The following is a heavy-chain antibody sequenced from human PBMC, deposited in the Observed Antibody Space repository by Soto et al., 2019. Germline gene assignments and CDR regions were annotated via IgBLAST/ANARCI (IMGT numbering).Heavy chain of an antibody. Sequence: GGSLRLSCAASGFTFDTNGMTWVRQAPGKGLEWVSAISAAGGTTYYADPVKGRFTISRDNSKNMLYLQMNSLRAEDTAVYYCAKVPRDFDLLLELDYFDYWGQGPPVTLSS. V-gene: IGHV3-23*01. D-gene: IGHD3-9*01. J-gene: IGHJ4*02. CDR1: GFTFDTNG. CDR2: ISAAGGTT. CDR3: AKVPRDFDLLLELDYFDY.